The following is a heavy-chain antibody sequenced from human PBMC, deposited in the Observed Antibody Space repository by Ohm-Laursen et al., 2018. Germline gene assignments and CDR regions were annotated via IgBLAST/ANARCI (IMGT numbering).Heavy chain of an antibody. CDR1: GFTFRSYA. Sequence: SLRLSCTASGFTFRSYAMTWVRQAPGKGLEWVAAMSFLGSSKYYADSVKGRFTISRDNSKNTLFLQMNSLRPEDTAVYYCARLLSGSSPEDYWGQGTLVTVSS. V-gene: IGHV3-30*03. CDR3: ARLLSGSSPEDY. CDR2: MSFLGSSK. J-gene: IGHJ4*02. D-gene: IGHD1-26*01.